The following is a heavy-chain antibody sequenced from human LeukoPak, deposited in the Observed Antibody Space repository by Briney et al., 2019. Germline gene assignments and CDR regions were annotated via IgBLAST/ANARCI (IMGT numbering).Heavy chain of an antibody. V-gene: IGHV4-31*03. D-gene: IGHD3-22*01. CDR3: ARHIYDSGGYRIDY. CDR2: IYYSGST. J-gene: IGHJ4*02. CDR1: GGSISSGGYY. Sequence: SETLSLTRTVSGGSISSGGYYWSWIRQHPGKGLEWIGYIYYSGSTYYNPSLKSRVTISVDTSKNQFSLKLSSVAAADTAVYYCARHIYDSGGYRIDYWGQGTLVTVSS.